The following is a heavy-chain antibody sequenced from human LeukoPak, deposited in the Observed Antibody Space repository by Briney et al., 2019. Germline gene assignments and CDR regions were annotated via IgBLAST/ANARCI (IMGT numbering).Heavy chain of an antibody. CDR1: GFTFSSYA. Sequence: PGGSLRLSCAASGFTFSSYAMSWVRQAPGKGLEWVSAISGSGGSTYYADSVKGRFSISRDNSKNTLYLQMNSLRAEDTAVYYCAKGVTIFGVVTGPFDYWGQGTLVTVSS. D-gene: IGHD3-3*01. CDR2: ISGSGGST. CDR3: AKGVTIFGVVTGPFDY. J-gene: IGHJ4*02. V-gene: IGHV3-23*01.